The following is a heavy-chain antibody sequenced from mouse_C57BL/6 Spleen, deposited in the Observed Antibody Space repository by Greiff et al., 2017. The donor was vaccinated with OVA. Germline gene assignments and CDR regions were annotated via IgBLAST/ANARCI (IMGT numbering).Heavy chain of an antibody. CDR2: ISYDGSN. D-gene: IGHD3-3*01. V-gene: IGHV3-6*01. CDR1: GYSITSGYY. Sequence: ESGPGLVKPSQSLSLTCSVTGYSITSGYYWNWIRQFPGNKLEWMGYISYDGSNNYNPSLKNRISITRDTSKNQFFLKLNSVTTEDTATYYCARDSLGQGYFDYWGQGTTLTVSS. CDR3: ARDSLGQGYFDY. J-gene: IGHJ2*01.